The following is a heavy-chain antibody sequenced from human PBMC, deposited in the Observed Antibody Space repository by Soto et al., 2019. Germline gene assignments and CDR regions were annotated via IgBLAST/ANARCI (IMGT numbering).Heavy chain of an antibody. V-gene: IGHV1-69*13. J-gene: IGHJ5*02. CDR2: IIPIFGTA. Sequence: ASVKVSCKASGGTFSSYAISWVRQAPGQGLEWMGGIIPIFGTANYAQKFQGRVTITADESTSTAYMELNSLRIEDTGVHYCTKPRSSLQWPPFDPWGHGTLVTVSS. CDR1: GGTFSSYA. D-gene: IGHD6-19*01. CDR3: TKPRSSLQWPPFDP.